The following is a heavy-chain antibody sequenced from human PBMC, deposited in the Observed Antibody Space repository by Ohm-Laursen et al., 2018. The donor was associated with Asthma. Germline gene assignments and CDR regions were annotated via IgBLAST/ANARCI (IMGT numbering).Heavy chain of an antibody. CDR2: IYSGGST. V-gene: IGHV3-53*05. CDR1: GFTVSSNY. CDR3: ARDGVTGYDDAFDI. J-gene: IGHJ3*02. Sequence: GSLRLSCTASGFTVSSNYMSWVRQAPGKGLEWVSVIYSGGSTYYADSVKGRFTISRDNSKNTLYLQMNSLRAEDTAVYYCARDGVTGYDDAFDIWGQGTMVTVSS. D-gene: IGHD5-12*01.